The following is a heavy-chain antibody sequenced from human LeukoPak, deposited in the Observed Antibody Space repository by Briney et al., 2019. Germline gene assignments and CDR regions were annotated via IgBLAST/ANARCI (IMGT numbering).Heavy chain of an antibody. J-gene: IGHJ4*02. CDR2: ISGSGGST. Sequence: PGGSLRLSCAASGFTFSSYAMSWVRQAPGKGLEWVSAISGSGGSTYYADSVKGRFTISRDNSKNTLYLQMNSLRAEDTAVYYCAKDPFTIFGVVTPKAADYWGQGTLVTVSS. CDR1: GFTFSSYA. V-gene: IGHV3-23*01. CDR3: AKDPFTIFGVVTPKAADY. D-gene: IGHD3-3*01.